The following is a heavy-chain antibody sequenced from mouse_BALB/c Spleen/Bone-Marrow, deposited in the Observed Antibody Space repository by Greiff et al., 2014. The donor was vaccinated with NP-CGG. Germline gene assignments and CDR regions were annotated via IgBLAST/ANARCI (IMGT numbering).Heavy chain of an antibody. CDR3: ASGYDYDSWFAH. Sequence: VQLKQSGGGLVQPGGSLKLSCAASGFSFSGYGMSWVRQTPDKRLELVATINSNGGSTYYSDSEKGRFTISRDNAKNTLYLQMSSLKSEDTAMYYCASGYDYDSWFAHWGQGTLVTVSA. CDR1: GFSFSGYG. CDR2: INSNGGST. J-gene: IGHJ3*01. V-gene: IGHV5-6-3*01. D-gene: IGHD2-4*01.